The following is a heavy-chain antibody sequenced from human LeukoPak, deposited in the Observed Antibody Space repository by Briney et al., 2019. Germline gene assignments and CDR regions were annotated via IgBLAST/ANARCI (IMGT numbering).Heavy chain of an antibody. Sequence: PGRSLRLSCAASGFTFDDYAMHWVRQAPGKGLEWVSGISWNSGSIGYADSVKGRFTISRDNAKNSLYLQMNSLRAEDTALYYCAKGYCSSTSCYDLFDYWGQGTLVTVSS. CDR3: AKGYCSSTSCYDLFDY. V-gene: IGHV3-9*01. J-gene: IGHJ4*02. D-gene: IGHD2-2*01. CDR1: GFTFDDYA. CDR2: ISWNSGSI.